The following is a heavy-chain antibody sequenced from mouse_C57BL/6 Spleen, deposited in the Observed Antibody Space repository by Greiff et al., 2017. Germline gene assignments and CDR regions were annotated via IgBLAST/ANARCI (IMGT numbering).Heavy chain of an antibody. Sequence: QVQLQQPGAELVKPGASVKLSCKASGYTFTSYWMHWVKQRPGQGLEWIGMIHPTSGSTNYNEKFKSKDTLTVDKSSSTAYMQLSSLTSEDSAVYYCAIYYDYDGYAMDYWGQGTSVTVSS. J-gene: IGHJ4*01. CDR1: GYTFTSYW. V-gene: IGHV1-64*01. CDR3: AIYYDYDGYAMDY. D-gene: IGHD2-4*01. CDR2: IHPTSGST.